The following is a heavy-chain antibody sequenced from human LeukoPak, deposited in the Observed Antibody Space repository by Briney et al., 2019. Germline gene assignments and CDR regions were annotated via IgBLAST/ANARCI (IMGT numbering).Heavy chain of an antibody. CDR2: MVDDGNKK. Sequence: GGSLRLSCAASGFTFSNSGMSWVRQAPGKGLEWVANMVDDGNKKNYVDSVKGRFTISRDNVKSSLYLQMNSLRVEDTAVYYCARGRGIALWGQETLVTVSS. J-gene: IGHJ4*02. V-gene: IGHV3-7*01. CDR3: ARGRGIAL. D-gene: IGHD6-13*01. CDR1: GFTFSNSG.